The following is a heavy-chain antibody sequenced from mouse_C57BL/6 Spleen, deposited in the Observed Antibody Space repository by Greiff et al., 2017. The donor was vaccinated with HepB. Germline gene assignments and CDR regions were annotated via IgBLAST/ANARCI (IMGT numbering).Heavy chain of an antibody. CDR1: GYAFSSSW. J-gene: IGHJ2*01. V-gene: IGHV1-82*01. CDR3: AREGSYFDY. CDR2: IYPGDGDT. Sequence: QVQLQQSGPELVKPGASVKISCKASGYAFSSSWMNWVKQSPGKGLEWIGRIYPGDGDTNYNGKFKGKATLTADKSSSTAYMQLSSLTSEDSAVYFCAREGSYFDYWGQGTTLTVSS. D-gene: IGHD1-1*01.